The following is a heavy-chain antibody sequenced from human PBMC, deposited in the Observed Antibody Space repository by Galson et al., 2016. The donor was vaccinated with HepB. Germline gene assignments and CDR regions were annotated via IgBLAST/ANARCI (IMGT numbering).Heavy chain of an antibody. CDR2: ISYSGNT. D-gene: IGHD5-18*01. CDR1: GDSISRSSYY. V-gene: IGHV4-39*01. J-gene: IGHJ3*02. CDR3: AGGKYTYGSFHTLDI. Sequence: ETLSLTCTVSGDSISRSSYYWGWIRQPPGKGLEWIGTISYSGNTYYNPPLMGRVSISMDTSKNQFSLRLSSVAAADTAVYYCAGGKYTYGSFHTLDIWGQGTVVTVPS.